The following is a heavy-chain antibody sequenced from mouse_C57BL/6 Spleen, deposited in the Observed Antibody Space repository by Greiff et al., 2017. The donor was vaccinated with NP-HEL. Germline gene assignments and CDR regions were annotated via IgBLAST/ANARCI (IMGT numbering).Heavy chain of an antibody. Sequence: EVKLVESGPGLVKPSQSLSLTCSVTGYSITSGYYWNWIRQFPGNKLEWMGYISYDGSNNYNPSLKNRISITRDTSKNQFFLKLNSVTTEDTATYYCARRGYHFDYWGQGTTLTVSS. CDR1: GYSITSGYY. J-gene: IGHJ2*01. CDR2: ISYDGSN. V-gene: IGHV3-6*01. CDR3: ARRGYHFDY. D-gene: IGHD3-1*01.